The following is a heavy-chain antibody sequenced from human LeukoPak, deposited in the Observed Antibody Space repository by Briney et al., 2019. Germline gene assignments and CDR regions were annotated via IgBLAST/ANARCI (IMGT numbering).Heavy chain of an antibody. Sequence: SETLSLTCTVSGGSISSGSYYWSWIRQPAGKGLEWIGRIYTSGSTNYNPSLKSRVTISVDTSKNQFSLKLSSVTAADTAVYYCARLTDTAMSHPVGDVWGKGTTVTVSS. V-gene: IGHV4-61*02. CDR2: IYTSGST. CDR3: ARLTDTAMSHPVGDV. D-gene: IGHD5-18*01. J-gene: IGHJ6*04. CDR1: GGSISSGSYY.